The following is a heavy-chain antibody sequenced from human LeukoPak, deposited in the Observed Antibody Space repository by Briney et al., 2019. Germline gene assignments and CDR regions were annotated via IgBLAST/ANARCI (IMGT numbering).Heavy chain of an antibody. CDR1: GFIFSSYS. CDR2: ISSSSSYI. CDR3: ARDRGMGWFDP. V-gene: IGHV3-21*01. J-gene: IGHJ5*02. Sequence: GGSLRLSCAASGFIFSSYSMNRVRQAPGKGLEWVSSISSSSSYIYYADSVKGRFTISRDNAKNSLYLQMNSLRAEDTAVYYCARDRGMGWFDPWGQGTLVTVSS. D-gene: IGHD3-10*01.